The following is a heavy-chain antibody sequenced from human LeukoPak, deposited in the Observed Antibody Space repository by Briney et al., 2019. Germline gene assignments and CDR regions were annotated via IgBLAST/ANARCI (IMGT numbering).Heavy chain of an antibody. V-gene: IGHV3-48*01. CDR2: IASTGTT. Sequence: PGGSLRLSCEVSGFQFSTYSMDWVRQAPGKGLEWISFIASTGTTHYADSVKGRVTISRDNAKNSVYLQMNSLSAEDTAVYYCVRDPYKDSNNYPGYWGQGTLVTVSS. J-gene: IGHJ4*02. D-gene: IGHD3-22*01. CDR3: VRDPYKDSNNYPGY. CDR1: GFQFSTYS.